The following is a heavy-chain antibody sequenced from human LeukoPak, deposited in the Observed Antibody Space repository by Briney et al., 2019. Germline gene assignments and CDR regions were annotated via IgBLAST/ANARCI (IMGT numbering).Heavy chain of an antibody. CDR1: GYTFTSFT. J-gene: IGHJ4*02. CDR3: ARSYGDYVRETLDY. CDR2: IRAYNGDT. D-gene: IGHD4-17*01. V-gene: IGHV1-18*01. Sequence: ASVKVSCKTSGYTFTSFTITWVRQAPGQGLEWMGWIRAYNGDTNYAQRVQGRVTMTTDTSTSTAYMEVRSLRSDDTAVYYCARSYGDYVRETLDYWGQGTLVTVSS.